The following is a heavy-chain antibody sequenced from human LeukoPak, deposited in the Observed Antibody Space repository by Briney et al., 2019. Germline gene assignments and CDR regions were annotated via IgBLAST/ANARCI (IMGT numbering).Heavy chain of an antibody. CDR2: IYYSGST. CDR3: ARAHWTTDYGDYDSSFDY. CDR1: GGSISSYY. Sequence: SETLSLTCTVSGGSISSYYWSWIRQPPGKGLEWIGYIYYSGSTNYNPSLKSRVTISVDTSKNQFSLKLSSVTAADTAVYYCARAHWTTDYGDYDSSFDYWGQGTLVTVSS. J-gene: IGHJ4*02. D-gene: IGHD4-17*01. V-gene: IGHV4-59*08.